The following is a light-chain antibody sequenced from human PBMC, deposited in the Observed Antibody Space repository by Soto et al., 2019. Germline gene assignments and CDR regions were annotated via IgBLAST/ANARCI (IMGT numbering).Light chain of an antibody. CDR2: DAS. J-gene: IGKJ5*01. CDR3: QQRSNWPLT. V-gene: IGKV3-11*01. Sequence: EILLTQSAATLSLSPGERATLSCRASQSVSSYLAWYQQKPGQAPRLLIYDASNRATGIPARFSGSGSGTDFTPTISSLEPEDFAVYYCQQRSNWPLTFGQGTRLEIK. CDR1: QSVSSY.